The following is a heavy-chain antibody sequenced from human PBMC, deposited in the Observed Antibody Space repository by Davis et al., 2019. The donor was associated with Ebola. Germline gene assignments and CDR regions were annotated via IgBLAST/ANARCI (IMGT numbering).Heavy chain of an antibody. J-gene: IGHJ4*02. V-gene: IGHV3-23*01. CDR3: AKEVSEWLEYGDYGYGMDQFDY. CDR2: ISGSGGST. CDR1: GFTFSSYA. Sequence: GESLKISCAASGFTFSSYAMSWVRQAPGKGLEWVSAISGSGGSTYYADSVKGRFTISRDNSKNTLYLQMNSLRAEDTAVYYCAKEVSEWLEYGDYGYGMDQFDYWGQGTLVTVSS. D-gene: IGHD4-17*01.